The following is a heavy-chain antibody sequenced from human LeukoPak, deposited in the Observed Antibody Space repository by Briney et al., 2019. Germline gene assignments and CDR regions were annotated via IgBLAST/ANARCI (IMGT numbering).Heavy chain of an antibody. J-gene: IGHJ4*02. Sequence: GGSPRLSCAASGFTFSRCAMGWVRQTPGKGLEWVAGISGSGSRTYYADAVKGRFNISRDNSKNTLYLQINSLRAEDTAVYYCVKDANYFDSGSYLIPFDSWGQGTLVTVSS. CDR2: ISGSGSRT. V-gene: IGHV3-23*01. D-gene: IGHD3-22*01. CDR1: GFTFSRCA. CDR3: VKDANYFDSGSYLIPFDS.